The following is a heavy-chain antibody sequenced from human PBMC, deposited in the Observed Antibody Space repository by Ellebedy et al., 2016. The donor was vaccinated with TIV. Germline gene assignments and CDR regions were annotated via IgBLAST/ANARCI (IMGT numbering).Heavy chain of an antibody. CDR2: IYYSGST. Sequence: MPSETLSLTCTVYGGSFSGYYWSWIRQYPGKGLEWIGYIYYSGSTYYNPSLKSRVTISVDTSKNQFSLNLSSVTAADTAVYYCATGNQWDQLLVYWGQGTLVTVSS. CDR3: ATGNQWDQLLVY. V-gene: IGHV4-31*03. J-gene: IGHJ4*02. CDR1: GGSFSGYY. D-gene: IGHD1-26*01.